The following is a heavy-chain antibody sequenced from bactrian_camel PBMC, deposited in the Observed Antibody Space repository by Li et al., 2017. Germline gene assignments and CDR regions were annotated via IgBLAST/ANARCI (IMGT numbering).Heavy chain of an antibody. V-gene: IGHV3S7*01. D-gene: IGHD2*01. CDR2: IWSDGTTS. CDR1: GFTFSYYG. J-gene: IGHJ7*01. Sequence: HVQLVESGGGLVQPGGSLRLSCAASGFTFSYYGMSWVRQAPGKGLEWVSGIWSDGTTSYYADSVKGRFTISRDNTKNTLYLQMNNLKSDDAGMYYCAASSGRLWDRYGCYFDPAGMDYWGKGTQVTVS.